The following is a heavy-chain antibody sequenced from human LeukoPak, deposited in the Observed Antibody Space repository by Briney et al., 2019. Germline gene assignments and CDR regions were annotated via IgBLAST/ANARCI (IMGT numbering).Heavy chain of an antibody. J-gene: IGHJ3*02. CDR2: ISPSGGST. V-gene: IGHV1-46*01. CDR3: ARGSSRSPRDAFDI. CDR1: GYTFTSYY. Sequence: GASVKVSCKASGYTFTSYYMHWVRQAPGQGLEWMGIISPSGGSTTYAQKFQGGVTMTRDMSTTTVNMELSSLRSEDTAVYYCARGSSRSPRDAFDIWGQGTMVTVSS.